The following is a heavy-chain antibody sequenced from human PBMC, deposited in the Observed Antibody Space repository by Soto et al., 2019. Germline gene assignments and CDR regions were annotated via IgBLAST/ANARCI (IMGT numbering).Heavy chain of an antibody. J-gene: IGHJ4*02. CDR2: IYYSGST. V-gene: IGHV4-39*01. CDR1: GGSISSSSYY. CDR3: ARHADHSSDFTDY. Sequence: QLQLQESGPGLVKPSETLSLTCTVYGGSISSSSYYWGWIRQPPGKGREWIGSIYYSGSTYYNPALKRRVTISVDTSKNQFSLKLSSVTAADTAVYYCARHADHSSDFTDYWGQGTLVTVSS. D-gene: IGHD6-19*01.